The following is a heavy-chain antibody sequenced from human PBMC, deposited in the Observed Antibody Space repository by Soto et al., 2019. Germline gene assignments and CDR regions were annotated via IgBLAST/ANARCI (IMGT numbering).Heavy chain of an antibody. Sequence: PSETLSLTCTVSGGSISSGDYYWSWIRQPPGKGLEWIGYIYYSGSTYYNPSLKSRVTISVDTSKNQFSLKLSSVTAADTAVYYCARVRTTVTTYYFDYWGPGTLVTVSS. CDR3: ARVRTTVTTYYFDY. CDR2: IYYSGST. V-gene: IGHV4-30-4*01. D-gene: IGHD4-17*01. J-gene: IGHJ4*02. CDR1: GGSISSGDYY.